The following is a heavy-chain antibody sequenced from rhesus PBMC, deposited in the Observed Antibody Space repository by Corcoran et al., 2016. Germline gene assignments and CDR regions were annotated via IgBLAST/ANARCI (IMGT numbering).Heavy chain of an antibody. CDR1: GGSIISNS. J-gene: IGHJ4*01. CDR2: ISGSGGST. CDR3: VRDSGGL. V-gene: IGHV4-173*01. D-gene: IGHD6-37*01. Sequence: QVQLQESGPGLVTPSETLSLTCAVSGGSIISNSWSWIHQPPGKGREWIGRISGSGGSTDYNPSLKRRVNMSTDTSKNQCSRKLSSVTAADTAVYYCVRDSGGLWGQGVLVTVSS.